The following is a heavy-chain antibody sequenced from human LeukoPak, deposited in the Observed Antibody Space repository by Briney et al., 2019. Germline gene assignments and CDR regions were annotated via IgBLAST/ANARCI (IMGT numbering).Heavy chain of an antibody. D-gene: IGHD3-10*01. CDR1: GFTDSSND. J-gene: IGHJ4*02. V-gene: IGHV3-66*04. Sequence: QSGGSLRLLCAASGFTDSSNDMTWVRQAPGKGLEGVSVLYSGGSTYYADSVKGRFTISRDNSKNTLYLQMNSLRAEDSAVYYCARPTFTQLLLLTNWGQGTLVTVSS. CDR3: ARPTFTQLLLLTN. CDR2: LYSGGST.